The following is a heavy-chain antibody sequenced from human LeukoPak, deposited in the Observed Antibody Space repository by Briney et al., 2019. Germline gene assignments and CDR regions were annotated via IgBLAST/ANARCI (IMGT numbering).Heavy chain of an antibody. D-gene: IGHD6-13*01. J-gene: IGHJ6*03. CDR3: ARDLAAAAGMGYYYYYMDV. Sequence: GASVKVSCKASGYTFTSYGISWVRQAPGQGLEWMGWISAYNGNTNYAQKLQGRVTMTTDTSTSTAYMELSRLRSDDTAVYYCARDLAAAAGMGYYYYYMDVWGKGTTVTVSS. CDR2: ISAYNGNT. CDR1: GYTFTSYG. V-gene: IGHV1-18*01.